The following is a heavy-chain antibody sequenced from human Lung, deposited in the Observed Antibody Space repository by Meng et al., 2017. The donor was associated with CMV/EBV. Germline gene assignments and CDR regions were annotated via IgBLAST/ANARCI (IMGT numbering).Heavy chain of an antibody. V-gene: IGHV4-34*01. CDR2: INHSGSA. J-gene: IGHJ6*02. CDR3: ASSLSGDLGEAYYYYALDV. CDR1: GGSFGSFY. D-gene: IGHD7-27*01. Sequence: SXTXSLXXAVSGGSFGSFYWSWIRQPPGKGLEWIGAINHSGSANYNPSLKRRVTISADTSKNQFSLRLTSVTAADTAVYYCASSLSGDLGEAYYYYALDVXGQGXTVTFSS.